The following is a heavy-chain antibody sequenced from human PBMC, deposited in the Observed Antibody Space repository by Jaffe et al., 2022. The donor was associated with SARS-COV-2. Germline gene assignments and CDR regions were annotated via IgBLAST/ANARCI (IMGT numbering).Heavy chain of an antibody. Sequence: QVQLVQSGAEVKKPGASVKVSCKASGYTFTSYDINWVRQATGQGLEWMGWMNPNSGNTGYAQKFQGRVTMTRNTSISTAYMELSSLRSEDTAVYYCARVLGQLVGADYYYYYYGMDVWGQGTTVTVSS. CDR1: GYTFTSYD. D-gene: IGHD6-6*01. J-gene: IGHJ6*02. CDR3: ARVLGQLVGADYYYYYYGMDV. V-gene: IGHV1-8*01. CDR2: MNPNSGNT.